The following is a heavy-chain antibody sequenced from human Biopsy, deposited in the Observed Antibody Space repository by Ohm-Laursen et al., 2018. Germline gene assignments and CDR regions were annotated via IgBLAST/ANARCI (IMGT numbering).Heavy chain of an antibody. D-gene: IGHD5-18*01. V-gene: IGHV3-33*03. CDR3: AKDRYNYTPIGGFSMDV. Sequence: SLRLSCTASGFIFSSYGIHWVRQAPGKGLDWVAVIWFDGTKKYYADSVKGRFTISRDDSKNTVHLQMSSLRAEDTAVYYCAKDRYNYTPIGGFSMDVWGQGTTVTVSS. CDR2: IWFDGTKK. CDR1: GFIFSSYG. J-gene: IGHJ6*02.